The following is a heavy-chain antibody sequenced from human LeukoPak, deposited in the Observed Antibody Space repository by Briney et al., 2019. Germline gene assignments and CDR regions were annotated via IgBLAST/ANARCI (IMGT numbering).Heavy chain of an antibody. J-gene: IGHJ4*02. CDR2: IYYSGST. V-gene: IGHV4-30-4*01. Sequence: PSETLSLTCTVSGGSISSGDYYWSWIRQPPGRGLEWIGYIYYSGSTYYNPSLKSRVTISVDTSTNQFSLKLNSVTAADTAVHYCARTGGTIDYWGQGTLVTVSS. D-gene: IGHD2-8*02. CDR1: GGSISSGDYY. CDR3: ARTGGTIDY.